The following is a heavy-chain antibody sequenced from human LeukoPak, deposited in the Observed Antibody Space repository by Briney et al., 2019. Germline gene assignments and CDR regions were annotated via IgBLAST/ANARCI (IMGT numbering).Heavy chain of an antibody. CDR2: IYYSGST. Sequence: LRLSCAASGFTFSDYYMSWIRQPPGKGLEWIGYIYYSGSTSYNPSLKSRVTISVDTSKNQFSLKLNSVTAADTAVYYCARHSSGWLHFYDWGQGTLATVSS. CDR1: GFTFSDYY. V-gene: IGHV4-59*08. D-gene: IGHD5-12*01. J-gene: IGHJ4*02. CDR3: ARHSSGWLHFYD.